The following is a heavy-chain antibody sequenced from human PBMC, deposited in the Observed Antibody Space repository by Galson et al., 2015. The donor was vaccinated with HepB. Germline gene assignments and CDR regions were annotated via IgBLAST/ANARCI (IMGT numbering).Heavy chain of an antibody. D-gene: IGHD2-21*01. J-gene: IGHJ3*02. V-gene: IGHV3-21*01. CDR2: ISSSSSYI. CDR1: GFTFSSYS. Sequence: SLRLSCAASGFTFSSYSMNWVRQAPGKGLEWVSSISSSSSYIYYADSVKGRFTISRDNAKNSLYLQMNSLRAEDTAVYYCARDRLDWGGIDIWGQGTMVTVSS. CDR3: ARDRLDWGGIDI.